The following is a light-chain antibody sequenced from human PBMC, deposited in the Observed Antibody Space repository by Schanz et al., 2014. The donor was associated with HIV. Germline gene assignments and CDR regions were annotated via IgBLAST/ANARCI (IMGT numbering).Light chain of an antibody. Sequence: QAVVTQEPSLTVSPGGTVTLTCGSSTGAVASGHYPNWFQQKPGQAPKTLIYDTSNKHSWTPARFSGSLLGGKAALTLSGAQPEDEADYYCLLSYTDAHVFGTGTKLTVL. CDR2: DTS. CDR3: LLSYTDAHV. J-gene: IGLJ1*01. V-gene: IGLV7-46*01. CDR1: TGAVASGHY.